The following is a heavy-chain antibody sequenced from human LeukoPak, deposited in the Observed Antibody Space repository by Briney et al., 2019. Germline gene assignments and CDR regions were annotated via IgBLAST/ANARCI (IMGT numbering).Heavy chain of an antibody. CDR3: AKGAAAAGTGY. CDR1: GFTFGSYA. J-gene: IGHJ4*02. V-gene: IGHV3-23*01. Sequence: GGSLRLSCAASGFTFGSYAMTWVRQAPGKGLEWVSAIRGSGTGTNYGDSVKGRFTISRHNSKNALYLQMNSLRAEDTAVYYCAKGAAAAGTGYWGQGTLVTVSS. D-gene: IGHD6-13*01. CDR2: IRGSGTGT.